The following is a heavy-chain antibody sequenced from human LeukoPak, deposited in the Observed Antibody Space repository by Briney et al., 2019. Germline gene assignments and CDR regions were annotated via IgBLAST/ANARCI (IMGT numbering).Heavy chain of an antibody. D-gene: IGHD6-13*01. J-gene: IGHJ5*02. Sequence: GGSLRLSCAASGFTFSSYAMGWVRQAPGKGLEWVSAISGSGGSTYYADSVKGRFTISRDNSKNTLYLQMNSLRAEDTAVYYCAKAVYSSSWYWFDPWGQGTLVTVSS. CDR2: ISGSGGST. CDR3: AKAVYSSSWYWFDP. CDR1: GFTFSSYA. V-gene: IGHV3-23*01.